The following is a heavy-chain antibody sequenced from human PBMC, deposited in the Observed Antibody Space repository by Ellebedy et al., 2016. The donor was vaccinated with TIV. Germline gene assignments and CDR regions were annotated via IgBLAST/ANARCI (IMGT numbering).Heavy chain of an antibody. CDR1: GFTFSSYA. D-gene: IGHD6-13*01. Sequence: GESLKISCTASGFTFSSYAMSWVRQAPGKGLEWVSAISGSGGSTYYADSVKGRFTISRDNSKNTLYLQMNSLRAEDTAVYYCAKAIRSWYDGGPYYFDYWGQGTLVTVSS. CDR2: ISGSGGST. V-gene: IGHV3-23*01. CDR3: AKAIRSWYDGGPYYFDY. J-gene: IGHJ4*02.